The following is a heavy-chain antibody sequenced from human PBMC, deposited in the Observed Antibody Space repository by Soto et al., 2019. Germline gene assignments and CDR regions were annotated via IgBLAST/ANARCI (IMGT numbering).Heavy chain of an antibody. Sequence: ASVKVSCKASGYTFTSYDINWVRQATGQGLEWMGWMNPNSGNTGYAQKFQGRVTMTRNTSISTAYMELSSLRSEDTAVYYCARIPNPWQQLPPNWFDPWGQGTLVTVSS. V-gene: IGHV1-8*01. CDR3: ARIPNPWQQLPPNWFDP. CDR2: MNPNSGNT. CDR1: GYTFTSYD. D-gene: IGHD6-13*01. J-gene: IGHJ5*02.